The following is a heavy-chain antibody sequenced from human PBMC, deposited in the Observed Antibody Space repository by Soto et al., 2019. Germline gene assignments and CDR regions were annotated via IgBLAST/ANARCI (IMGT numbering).Heavy chain of an antibody. CDR1: GFTFSTFW. D-gene: IGHD3-10*01. CDR3: ERVRPGNYRDY. J-gene: IGHJ4*02. V-gene: IGHV3-7*03. CDR2: IKEDGSEK. Sequence: GGSLRLSCAASGFTFSTFWMDWVRQAPGKGLEWVAKIKEDGSEKYYADSVKGRFIISRDNARNSVYLQMNSLRAEDTAVYYCERVRPGNYRDYWGQGTLVTVYS.